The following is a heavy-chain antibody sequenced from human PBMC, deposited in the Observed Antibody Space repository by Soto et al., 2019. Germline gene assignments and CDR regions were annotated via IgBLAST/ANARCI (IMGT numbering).Heavy chain of an antibody. J-gene: IGHJ6*02. D-gene: IGHD2-2*01. V-gene: IGHV4-34*01. Sequence: PSETLSLTCAVYGGSFSGYYWSWIRQPPGKGLEWIGEINHSGSTNYNPSLKSRVTISVDTSKNQFSLKLSSVTAADTAVYYCARGRSTSWHYYYYYGMDVWGQGTTVTVSS. CDR2: INHSGST. CDR3: ARGRSTSWHYYYYYGMDV. CDR1: GGSFSGYY.